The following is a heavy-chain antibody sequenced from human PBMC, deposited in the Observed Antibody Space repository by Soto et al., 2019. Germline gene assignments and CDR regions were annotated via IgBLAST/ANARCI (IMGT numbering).Heavy chain of an antibody. D-gene: IGHD1-26*01. CDR1: GFTFSSSV. V-gene: IGHV3-30*18. J-gene: IGHJ4*02. Sequence: QVQLVESGGGVVQPGRSLRLSCVASGFTFSSSVMHWVRQAPGKGLDWVAYISFHGSEKHYADSVKGRFTISRDNSKNTLYLQMNSLRAEDTAVYNCVKDMRLTTGLPDYWGQGTLVTVSA. CDR2: ISFHGSEK. CDR3: VKDMRLTTGLPDY.